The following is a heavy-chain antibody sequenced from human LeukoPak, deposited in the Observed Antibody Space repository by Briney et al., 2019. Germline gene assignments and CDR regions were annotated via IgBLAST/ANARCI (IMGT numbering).Heavy chain of an antibody. J-gene: IGHJ4*02. CDR1: GYSFTSYW. V-gene: IGHV5-51*01. CDR3: ARSTSDYHSADY. CDR2: IYPGDSDA. Sequence: GESLKISCKGSGYSFTSYWIGWVRQMSGKGLEWMGIIYPGDSDARYSPSFQGQVTISVDKSIGTAYLQWSSLKASDTAMYYCARSTSDYHSADYWGQGTLVTVSS. D-gene: IGHD3-22*01.